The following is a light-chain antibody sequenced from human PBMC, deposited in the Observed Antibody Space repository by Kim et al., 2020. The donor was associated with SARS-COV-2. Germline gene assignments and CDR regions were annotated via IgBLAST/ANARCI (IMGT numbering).Light chain of an antibody. J-gene: IGKJ1*01. V-gene: IGKV3-15*01. CDR2: GAS. CDR3: QQYDSLPRT. Sequence: VSPGARVTLPCRASQSVSSNLAWYRQRPCQPPRLLFYGASTRATGIPARFSGSGSGTDFTLTITGLQSEDFAIYYCQQYDSLPRTFGQGTKVDIK. CDR1: QSVSSN.